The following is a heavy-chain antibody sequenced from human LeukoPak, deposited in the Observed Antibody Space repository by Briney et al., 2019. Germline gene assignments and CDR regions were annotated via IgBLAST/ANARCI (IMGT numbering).Heavy chain of an antibody. V-gene: IGHV1-69*13. CDR1: GGTFSSYA. CDR2: IIPIFGTA. J-gene: IGHJ3*02. Sequence: ASVKVSCKASGGTFSSYAISWVRQAPGQGLEWMGGIIPIFGTANYAQKFQGRVTITADESTSTAYMELSSLRSEDTAVYYCFTTVVTQNDAFDIWGQGTMVTVSS. D-gene: IGHD4-23*01. CDR3: FTTVVTQNDAFDI.